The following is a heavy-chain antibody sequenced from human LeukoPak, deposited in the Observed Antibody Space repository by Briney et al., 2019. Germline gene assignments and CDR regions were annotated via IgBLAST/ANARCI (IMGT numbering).Heavy chain of an antibody. V-gene: IGHV4-39*01. CDR1: GGSISSSSYY. Sequence: SETLSLTCTVSGGSISSSSYYWDWIRQPPGKGLEWIGSIYYSGSTYYNPSLKSRVTISVDTSKNQFSLKLSSVTAADTAVYYCARGSGGPWYFDFWGQGTLVTVSS. CDR2: IYYSGST. J-gene: IGHJ4*02. CDR3: ARGSGGPWYFDF. D-gene: IGHD2-15*01.